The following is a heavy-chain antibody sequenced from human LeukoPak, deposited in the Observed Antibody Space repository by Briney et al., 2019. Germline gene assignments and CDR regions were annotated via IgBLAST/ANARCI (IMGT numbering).Heavy chain of an antibody. CDR2: ISAYNGNT. CDR1: GYTFTSYG. CDR3: ARAPYYYDSSGYYLPFDY. J-gene: IGHJ4*02. V-gene: IGHV1-18*01. Sequence: GASVKVSCKASGYTFTSYGISRVRQAPGQGLEWMGWISAYNGNTNYAQKLQGRVTMTTDTSTSTAYMELRSLRSDDTAVYYCARAPYYYDSSGYYLPFDYWGQGTLVTVSS. D-gene: IGHD3-22*01.